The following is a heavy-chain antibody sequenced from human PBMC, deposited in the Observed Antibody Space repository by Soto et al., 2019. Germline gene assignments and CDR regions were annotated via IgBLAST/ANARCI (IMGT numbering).Heavy chain of an antibody. CDR1: GFTFSSYS. CDR3: ARGVALQCFGGSQTVSNYCGMDV. CDR2: ISRSGTNI. J-gene: IGHJ6*02. D-gene: IGHD3-10*01. Sequence: GGSLRLSCAASGFTFSSYSMNWVRQAPGKGLEWVSFISRSGTNIYYADSVKGRFTISRDNSKDMLFLQVNSLRAEDTAIYYCARGVALQCFGGSQTVSNYCGMDVWGQGTTVTVSS. V-gene: IGHV3-48*01.